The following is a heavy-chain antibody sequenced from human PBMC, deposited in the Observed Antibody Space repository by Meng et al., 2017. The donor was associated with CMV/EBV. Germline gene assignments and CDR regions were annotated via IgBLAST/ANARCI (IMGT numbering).Heavy chain of an antibody. CDR1: GYTFTSYD. CDR3: ARDRSPNYYDSSGLYWYFDL. D-gene: IGHD3-22*01. V-gene: IGHV1-8*01. CDR2: MNPNSGNT. Sequence: ASVKVSCKASGYTFTSYDINWVRQATGQGLEWMGWMNPNSGNTGYAQKFQGRVTMTRNTSISTAYMELSSLRSEDTAVYYCARDRSPNYYDSSGLYWYFDLWGRGTLVTVSS. J-gene: IGHJ2*01.